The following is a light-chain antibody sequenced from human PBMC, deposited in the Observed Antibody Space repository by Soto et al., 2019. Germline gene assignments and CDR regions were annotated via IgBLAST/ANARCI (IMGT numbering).Light chain of an antibody. J-gene: IGLJ1*01. V-gene: IGLV2-14*01. CDR2: EVS. CDR1: SSDVGAYNY. Sequence: QSALTQPASVSGSPGQTITFSCTGTSSDVGAYNYVSWYQQHPDKAPKLMIYEVSNRPSGVSNRFSGSKSGNTASLTISGLQAEDEADYYCSSYTSDNAYVFGTGTKVTVL. CDR3: SSYTSDNAYV.